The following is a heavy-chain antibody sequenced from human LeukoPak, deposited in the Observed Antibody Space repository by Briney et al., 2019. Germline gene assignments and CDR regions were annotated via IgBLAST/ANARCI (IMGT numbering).Heavy chain of an antibody. V-gene: IGHV4-34*01. D-gene: IGHD3-16*02. CDR2: IKHSGST. Sequence: SETLSLTCAVYGGSFSGYYWSWIRQPPGKGLEWIGVIKHSGSTNYNPSLKSRVTISVDTSKNQFSLKVSSVTAADTAVYYCARGRYLPLYFDYWGQGTLVTVSS. J-gene: IGHJ4*02. CDR1: GGSFSGYY. CDR3: ARGRYLPLYFDY.